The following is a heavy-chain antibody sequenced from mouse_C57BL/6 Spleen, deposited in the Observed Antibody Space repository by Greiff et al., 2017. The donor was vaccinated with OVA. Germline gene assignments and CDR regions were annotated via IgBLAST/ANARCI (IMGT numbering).Heavy chain of an antibody. CDR3: TRGADYYGSSHYYAMDY. J-gene: IGHJ4*01. V-gene: IGHV5-9-1*02. Sequence: EVQVVESGEGLVKPGGSLKLSCAASGFTFSSYAMSWVRQTPEKRLEWVAYISSGGDYIYYADTVKGRFTISRDNARNTLYLQMSSLKSEDTAMYYCTRGADYYGSSHYYAMDYWGQGTSVTVSS. D-gene: IGHD1-1*01. CDR1: GFTFSSYA. CDR2: ISSGGDYI.